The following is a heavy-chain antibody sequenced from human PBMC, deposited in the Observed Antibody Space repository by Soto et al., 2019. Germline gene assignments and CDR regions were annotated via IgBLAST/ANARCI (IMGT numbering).Heavy chain of an antibody. Sequence: EVQLVESGGGLVQPVGSLGLSCEASGFPVSSNYMTWARQAPGKGLEWASVIYSGGSTYYADSVKGRFTISRDNSKNTVYLQMNRLRAEDTAVYYCASRIWGQGTLVTVSS. D-gene: IGHD2-15*01. CDR2: IYSGGST. CDR3: ASRI. V-gene: IGHV3-66*01. CDR1: GFPVSSNY. J-gene: IGHJ4*02.